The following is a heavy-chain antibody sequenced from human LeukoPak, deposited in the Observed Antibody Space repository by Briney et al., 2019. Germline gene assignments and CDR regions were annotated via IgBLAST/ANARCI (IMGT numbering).Heavy chain of an antibody. D-gene: IGHD6-19*01. V-gene: IGHV4-59*01. CDR3: ARGPLEGSSGWYREWDY. CDR2: IYYSGST. J-gene: IGHJ4*02. CDR1: GGSISSYY. Sequence: SETLSLTCTVSGGSISSYYWSWIRRPPGKGLEWIGYIYYSGSTNYNPSLKSRVTISVDTSKNQFSLKLSSVTAADTAVYYCARGPLEGSSGWYREWDYWGQGTLVTVSS.